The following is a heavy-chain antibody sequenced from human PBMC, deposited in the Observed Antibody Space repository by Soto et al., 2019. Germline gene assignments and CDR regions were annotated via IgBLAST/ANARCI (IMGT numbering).Heavy chain of an antibody. CDR3: ARVVPGAEAWFGP. CDR2: IQYHGINK. CDR1: GFTFSTYG. D-gene: IGHD2-2*01. Sequence: QVQLVESGGGVVQPGRSLRLSCAASGFTFSTYGMHWVRQAPGKGLEWVAFIQYHGINKDYADSVKGRFTISRDNSRNTLYLQMNSLRAEDTAVYYCARVVPGAEAWFGPWGQGTLVTVSS. V-gene: IGHV3-33*05. J-gene: IGHJ5*02.